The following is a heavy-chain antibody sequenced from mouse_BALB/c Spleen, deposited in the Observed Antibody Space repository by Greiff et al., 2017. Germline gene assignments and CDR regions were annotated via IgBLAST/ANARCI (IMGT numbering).Heavy chain of an antibody. D-gene: IGHD2-3*01. CDR2: IWAGGST. CDR3: ARVLYDGYPWFAY. CDR1: GFSLTSYG. V-gene: IGHV2-9*02. Sequence: VKLVESGPGLVAPSQSLSITCTVSGFSLTSYGVHWVRQPPGKGLEWLGVIWAGGSTNYNSALMSRLSISKDNSKSQVFLKMNSLQTDDTAMYYCARVLYDGYPWFAYWGQGTLVTVSA. J-gene: IGHJ3*01.